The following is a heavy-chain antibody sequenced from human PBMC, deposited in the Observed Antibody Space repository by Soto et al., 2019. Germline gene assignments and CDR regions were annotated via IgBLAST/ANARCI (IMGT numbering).Heavy chain of an antibody. V-gene: IGHV1-3*05. CDR3: AREWYGSRAYWFDP. Sequence: QVQLVQSGAEEKKPGASVKVSCKASGYTFTSYAMHWVRQAPGQRLEWMGWINAGNGNTKYSQKFQGRVTITRDTSASTAYMELSSLRSEDTAVYYCAREWYGSRAYWFDPWGQGILVTVSS. CDR1: GYTFTSYA. CDR2: INAGNGNT. J-gene: IGHJ5*02. D-gene: IGHD6-13*01.